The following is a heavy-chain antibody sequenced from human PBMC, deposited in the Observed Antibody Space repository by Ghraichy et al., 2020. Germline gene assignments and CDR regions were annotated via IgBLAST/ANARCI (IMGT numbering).Heavy chain of an antibody. CDR1: GFTFSDYY. CDR3: AGSSGYEVDY. CDR2: ISSSSSYT. J-gene: IGHJ4*02. D-gene: IGHD5-12*01. Sequence: GESLNISCAASGFTFSDYYMSWIRQAPGKGLEWVSYISSSSSYTNYADSVKGRFTISRDNAKNSLYLQMNSLRAEDTAVYYCAGSSGYEVDYWGQGTLVTVSS. V-gene: IGHV3-11*06.